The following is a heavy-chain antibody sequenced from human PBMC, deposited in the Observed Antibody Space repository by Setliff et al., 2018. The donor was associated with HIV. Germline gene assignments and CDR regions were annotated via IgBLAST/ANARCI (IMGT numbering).Heavy chain of an antibody. CDR3: ARDSSFNMDV. Sequence: SVKVSCKASGGTFSSYAISWVRQAPGQGLEWMGGIIPILGIANYAQKFQGRVTITTDTSTSTAYMELRSLRSDDTAVYYCARDSSFNMDVWGKGTTVTVSS. CDR1: GGTFSSYA. CDR2: IIPILGIA. J-gene: IGHJ6*03. V-gene: IGHV1-69*10.